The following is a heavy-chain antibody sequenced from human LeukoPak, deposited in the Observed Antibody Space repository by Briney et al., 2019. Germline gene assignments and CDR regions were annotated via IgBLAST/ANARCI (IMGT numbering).Heavy chain of an antibody. CDR3: ARDLYGDYVSRTFDI. CDR1: GGSISSGGYY. J-gene: IGHJ3*02. CDR2: IYHSGST. Sequence: PSQTLSLTCTVSGGSISSGGYYWSWIRQHPGKGLEWIGEIYHSGSTNYNPSLKSRVTISVDKSKNQFSLKLSSVTAADTAVYYCARDLYGDYVSRTFDIWGQGTMVTVSS. V-gene: IGHV4-31*03. D-gene: IGHD4-17*01.